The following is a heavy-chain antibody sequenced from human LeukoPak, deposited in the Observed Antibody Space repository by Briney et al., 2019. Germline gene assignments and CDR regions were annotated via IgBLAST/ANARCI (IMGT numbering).Heavy chain of an antibody. Sequence: GGSLRLSCAASGFIFRNYWMHWVRQAPGKGLVWVARINPNGITTTYTDSVKGRFTISRDNAKNSLYLQMNSLRAEDTALYYCARDTYYYDSSGYYPEWYYYGMDVWGQGTTVTVSS. CDR3: ARDTYYYDSSGYYPEWYYYGMDV. V-gene: IGHV3-74*03. J-gene: IGHJ6*02. CDR1: GFIFRNYW. D-gene: IGHD3-22*01. CDR2: INPNGITT.